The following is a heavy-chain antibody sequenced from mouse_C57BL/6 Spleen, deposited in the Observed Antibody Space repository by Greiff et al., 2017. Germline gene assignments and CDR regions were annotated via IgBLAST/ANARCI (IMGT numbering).Heavy chain of an antibody. CDR3: ARYYGSSVDY. D-gene: IGHD1-1*01. CDR2: ISSGSSTI. V-gene: IGHV5-17*01. CDR1: GFTFSDYG. Sequence: EVKLMESGGGLVKPGGSLKLSCAASGFTFSDYGMHWVRQAPEKGLEWVAYISSGSSTIYYADTVKGRFTISRDNAKNTLFLQMTSLRSEDTAMYYCARYYGSSVDYWGQGTTLTVSS. J-gene: IGHJ2*01.